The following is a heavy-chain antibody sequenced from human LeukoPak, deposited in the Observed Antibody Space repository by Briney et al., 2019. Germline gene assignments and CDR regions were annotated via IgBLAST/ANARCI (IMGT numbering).Heavy chain of an antibody. Sequence: GGSLRLSCAASGFTFSTYAMSWVRQAPGKGLEWVSAISGSGGSTYYVDSVKGRFTISRDNSKSTLYLQMNSLRAEDTAVYYCAREAFYSSGWLSLFGYWGQGTLVTVSS. V-gene: IGHV3-23*01. J-gene: IGHJ4*02. CDR2: ISGSGGST. CDR3: AREAFYSSGWLSLFGY. D-gene: IGHD6-19*01. CDR1: GFTFSTYA.